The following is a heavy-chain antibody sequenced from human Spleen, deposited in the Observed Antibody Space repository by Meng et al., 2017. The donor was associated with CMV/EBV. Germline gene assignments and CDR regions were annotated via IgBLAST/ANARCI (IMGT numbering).Heavy chain of an antibody. V-gene: IGHV3-66*02. CDR2: IYGDGST. Sequence: GGSLRLSCAASGFTVSRNYLTWVRQAPGKGLEWVSFIYGDGSTYYADSLKGRFTISRDNSKNTVYLQMNSLTSEDTAVYYCARDLGYCSSTSCRESWFDPWGQGTLVTVSS. CDR1: GFTVSRNY. D-gene: IGHD2-2*01. J-gene: IGHJ5*02. CDR3: ARDLGYCSSTSCRESWFDP.